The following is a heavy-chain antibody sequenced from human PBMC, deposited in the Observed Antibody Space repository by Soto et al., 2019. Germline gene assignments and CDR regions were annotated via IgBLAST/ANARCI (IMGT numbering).Heavy chain of an antibody. CDR1: GVSISSHDW. CDR3: ETRDSSRFY. CDR2: SHQSVNT. V-gene: IGHV4-4*02. D-gene: IGHD6-13*01. J-gene: IGHJ4*02. Sequence: QVQLQESGPGLVKPSGTLSLTCAVSGVSISSHDWWTWVRQPPGKGLEWIGESHQSVNTNYNSSLESRVTLSVDKSKTQFSLKLSSVTVADTAVYYCETRDSSRFYWGQGTLVTVSS.